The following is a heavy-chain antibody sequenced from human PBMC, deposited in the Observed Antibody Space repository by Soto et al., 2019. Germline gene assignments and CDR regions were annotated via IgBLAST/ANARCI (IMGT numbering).Heavy chain of an antibody. CDR3: AKGRGSEYCSGGSCYDHDAFDI. Sequence: QVQLVESGGGVVQPGRSLRLSCAASGFTFSSYGMHWVRQAPGKGLEWVAVISYDGSNKYYADSVKGRFTISSDNSNNTLYLQMNSLRAEDTAVYYCAKGRGSEYCSGGSCYDHDAFDIWGQGTMVTVSS. V-gene: IGHV3-30*18. CDR1: GFTFSSYG. D-gene: IGHD2-15*01. CDR2: ISYDGSNK. J-gene: IGHJ3*02.